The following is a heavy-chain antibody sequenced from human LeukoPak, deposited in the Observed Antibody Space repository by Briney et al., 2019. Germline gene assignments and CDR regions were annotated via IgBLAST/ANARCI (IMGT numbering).Heavy chain of an antibody. CDR2: ISAFGGSS. V-gene: IGHV3-23*01. J-gene: IGHJ5*02. CDR1: GFTFSSYV. Sequence: GGSLRLSCVASGFTFSSYVMSWVRQAPGEGLERVPSISAFGGSSYYADLLKGRFTVSRDNSKTTMDLQMNYLRAEDAAVYYCARGPIEGTRRFDPWGQGTLAIVSS. D-gene: IGHD3-22*01. CDR3: ARGPIEGTRRFDP.